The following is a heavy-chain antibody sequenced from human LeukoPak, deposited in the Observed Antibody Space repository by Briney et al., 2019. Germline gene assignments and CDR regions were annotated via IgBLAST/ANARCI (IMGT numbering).Heavy chain of an antibody. CDR3: ARDAYSSGFFFDY. J-gene: IGHJ4*02. D-gene: IGHD6-19*01. V-gene: IGHV4-30-4*02. Sequence: SETLSLTCTVSGGSISSGDYYWSWIRQPPGKGLEWIGYIYYSGSTYYNPSLKSRVTISVDTSKNQFSLKLSSVTAADTAVYYCARDAYSSGFFFDYWGQGTLVTVSS. CDR2: IYYSGST. CDR1: GGSISSGDYY.